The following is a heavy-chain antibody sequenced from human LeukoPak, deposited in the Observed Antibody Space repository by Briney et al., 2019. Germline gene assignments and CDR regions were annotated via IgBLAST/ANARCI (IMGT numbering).Heavy chain of an antibody. CDR1: NYSISSDYS. V-gene: IGHV4-38-2*02. CDR2: IYHSGST. Sequence: SETLSLTCTVSNYSISSDYSWGWIRQPPGKGLEWIGSIYHSGSTYYNPSLKSRVIISIGTSKNHFSLKLSSVTAADTALYYCARVEGQRAFDYWGQGTLVTVSS. CDR3: ARVEGQRAFDY. J-gene: IGHJ4*02.